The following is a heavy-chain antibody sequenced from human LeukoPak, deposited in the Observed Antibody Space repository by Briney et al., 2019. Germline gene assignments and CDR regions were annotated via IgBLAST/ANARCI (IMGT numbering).Heavy chain of an antibody. D-gene: IGHD5-24*01. CDR1: GFTFRSYV. V-gene: IGHV3-64D*06. CDR2: ISSDGFGT. J-gene: IGHJ4*02. Sequence: GGSLRLSCSASGFTFRSYVMQWVRQAPGKGLEYVSAISSDGFGTYYADSVKGRFTTSRDNSKNTLYLQMSSLRAEDTAVYYCVKRAGYNYDYWGQGTLVTVSS. CDR3: VKRAGYNYDY.